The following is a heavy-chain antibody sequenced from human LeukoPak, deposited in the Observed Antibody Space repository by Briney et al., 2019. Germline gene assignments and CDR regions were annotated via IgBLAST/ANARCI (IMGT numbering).Heavy chain of an antibody. J-gene: IGHJ5*02. D-gene: IGHD2-8*01. Sequence: SETLSLTCSVSGGSIRSSYWNWIRQSPGKGLEWLGYIYYSGGTNYNPSLKGRFTLSIDMSKNQCSLRLTSVTAADTAVYYCARDSMYATNYFDPWGQGTPGTVSS. CDR1: GGSIRSSY. CDR2: IYYSGGT. V-gene: IGHV4-59*01. CDR3: ARDSMYATNYFDP.